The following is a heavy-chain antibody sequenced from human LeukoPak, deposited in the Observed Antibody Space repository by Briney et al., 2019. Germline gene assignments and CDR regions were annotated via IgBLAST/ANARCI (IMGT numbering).Heavy chain of an antibody. CDR3: ANRFSAMVT. V-gene: IGHV3-30*18. CDR1: GFTFSSYG. D-gene: IGHD5-18*01. J-gene: IGHJ5*02. Sequence: PGGSLRLSCAASGFTFSSYGMHWVRQAPGNGLEWVAVISYDGSNKYYADSVKGRFAISRDNSKNTLYLQMNSLRAEDTAVYYCANRFSAMVTLGQGTLVTVSS. CDR2: ISYDGSNK.